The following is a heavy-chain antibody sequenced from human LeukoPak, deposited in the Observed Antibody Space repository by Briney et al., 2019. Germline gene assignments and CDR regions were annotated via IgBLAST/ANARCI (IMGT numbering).Heavy chain of an antibody. CDR2: ISSRSIYI. Sequence: GGSLRLSCVVSGFTFSSYTMNWVRQAPGKGLEWVSSISSRSIYIYYADSVKGRFTISRDNAKNSLYLQMNSPRAEDTAVYYCASDRYYYGSGSYYSGAFDNWGQGTLVTVSS. CDR1: GFTFSSYT. V-gene: IGHV3-21*01. CDR3: ASDRYYYGSGSYYSGAFDN. J-gene: IGHJ4*02. D-gene: IGHD3-10*01.